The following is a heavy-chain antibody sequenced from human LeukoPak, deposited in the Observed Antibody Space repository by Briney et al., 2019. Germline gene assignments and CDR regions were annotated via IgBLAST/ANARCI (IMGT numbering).Heavy chain of an antibody. Sequence: GGSLRLSCAASGSTFSTYWMHWVRQAPGKGLVWVSCINSDGSSPSYADSVKGRFTISRDNAKNTVYLQMNSLRAEDTAVYYCARWGSSGWYPMDVWGQGTTVTVSS. CDR3: ARWGSSGWYPMDV. D-gene: IGHD6-19*01. CDR1: GSTFSTYW. CDR2: INSDGSSP. J-gene: IGHJ6*02. V-gene: IGHV3-74*01.